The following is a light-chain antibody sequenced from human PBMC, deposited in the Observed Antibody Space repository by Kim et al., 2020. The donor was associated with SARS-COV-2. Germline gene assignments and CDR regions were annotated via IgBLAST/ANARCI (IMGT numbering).Light chain of an antibody. V-gene: IGKV1-39*01. Sequence: DIQVTQSPSSLAASVGDRVTIACRASQRISTYLNWYQQKPGKAPKLLIYAASTLQSGVPSRFSGSGSGTDFTLTISSLQHEDFATYYCQQSHTTPLLTFGGGTKVDIK. CDR1: QRISTY. J-gene: IGKJ4*01. CDR2: AAS. CDR3: QQSHTTPLLT.